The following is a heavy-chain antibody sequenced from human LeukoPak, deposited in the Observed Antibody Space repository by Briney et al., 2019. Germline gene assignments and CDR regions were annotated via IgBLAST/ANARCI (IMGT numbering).Heavy chain of an antibody. Sequence: PSETLSLTCTVSGGSISSYYWSWIRQPPVKGLEWIGYIYYSGSTNFNPSLKSRVTISVDTSKNQFSLKVSSATAADTAVYYCARGSYYFDYWGQGTLVTVSS. CDR2: IYYSGST. J-gene: IGHJ4*02. V-gene: IGHV4-59*01. CDR1: GGSISSYY. CDR3: ARGSYYFDY. D-gene: IGHD3-10*01.